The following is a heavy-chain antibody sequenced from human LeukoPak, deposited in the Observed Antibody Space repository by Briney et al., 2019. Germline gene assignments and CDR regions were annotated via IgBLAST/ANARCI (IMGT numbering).Heavy chain of an antibody. V-gene: IGHV3-9*01. CDR3: AIGLGGASHDVCDI. Sequence: GRSLRLSYAASGSTFDDYTMHWGRQAPGRGLEWVSGISGNGGSICYADSVKGRLTISIDNAKNHLYMQMNCLRDEHKALYYCAIGLGGASHDVCDIWGEGTMVTV. J-gene: IGHJ3*02. CDR2: ISGNGGSI. CDR1: GSTFDDYT. D-gene: IGHD3-16*01.